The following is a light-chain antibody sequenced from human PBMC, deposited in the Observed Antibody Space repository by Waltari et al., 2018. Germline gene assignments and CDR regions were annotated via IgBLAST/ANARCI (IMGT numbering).Light chain of an antibody. V-gene: IGKV4-1*01. CDR3: QQYYSIPHT. Sequence: DIVMTQSPDSLAVSLVERATINCKSSQSVLYSSNNTNYLAWYQQKPGQPPKLLIYWASTRESGVPHRCSGSGSGTDFTLTISSLQAEDVAVYYCQQYYSIPHTFGPGTKVDIK. CDR1: QSVLYSSNNTNY. J-gene: IGKJ3*01. CDR2: WAS.